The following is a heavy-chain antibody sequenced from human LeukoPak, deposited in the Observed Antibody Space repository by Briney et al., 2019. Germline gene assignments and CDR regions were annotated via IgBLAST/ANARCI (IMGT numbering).Heavy chain of an antibody. Sequence: SETLSLTCAVYGGSFSGYYWSWIRQPPGKGLEWIGEINHSGSTNYNPSLKSRVTISVDTSKNQFSLKLSSVTAADTAVYYCASQRSSTVTSDYWGQGTLVTVSS. J-gene: IGHJ4*02. D-gene: IGHD4-4*01. V-gene: IGHV4-34*01. CDR3: ASQRSSTVTSDY. CDR2: INHSGST. CDR1: GGSFSGYY.